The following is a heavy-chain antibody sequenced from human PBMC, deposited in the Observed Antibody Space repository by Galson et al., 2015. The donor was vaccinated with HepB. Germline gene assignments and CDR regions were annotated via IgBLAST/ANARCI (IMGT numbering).Heavy chain of an antibody. CDR2: ISQSGTT. CDR3: VRSHGLY. V-gene: IGHV4-30-2*01. D-gene: IGHD4-17*01. J-gene: IGHJ4*02. Sequence: TLSPTCTVSGGSISSGGYLWSWIRQPPGKGLEWIGYISQSGTTSYNTSLKSRLTISLDRSKNQFSLNLNSVTAADTAVYYCVRSHGLYWGQGTLVTVSS. CDR1: GGSISSGGYL.